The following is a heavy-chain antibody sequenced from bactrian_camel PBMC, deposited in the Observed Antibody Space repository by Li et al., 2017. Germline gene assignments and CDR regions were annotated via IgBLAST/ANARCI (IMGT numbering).Heavy chain of an antibody. D-gene: IGHD2*01. J-gene: IGHJ4*01. Sequence: HVQLVESGGGLVQAGGSLRLSCAASGYTYRWYCMGWFRQDPGKERERVAVIDTDDITRYADSAKGRFTVSKDNADTTLYLQMNSLKPEDTAMYYCAIDTYCSGGWPVEFADWGQGTQVTVSS. CDR3: AIDTYCSGGWPVEFAD. CDR2: IDTDDIT. V-gene: IGHV3S55*01. CDR1: GYTYRWYC.